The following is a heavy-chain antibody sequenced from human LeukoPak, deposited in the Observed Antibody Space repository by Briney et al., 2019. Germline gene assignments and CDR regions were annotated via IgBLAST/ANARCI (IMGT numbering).Heavy chain of an antibody. V-gene: IGHV1-2*02. J-gene: IGHJ4*02. D-gene: IGHD6-13*01. CDR1: GYTFTGYY. Sequence: VSVKVSCKASGYTFTGYYMHWVRQAPGQGLEWMGWINPNSGGTNYAQNFQGRVTMTRDTSISTAYMELSRLRSNDTAVYYCARDLYSSSWYPSSCDYWGQGTLVTVSS. CDR3: ARDLYSSSWYPSSCDY. CDR2: INPNSGGT.